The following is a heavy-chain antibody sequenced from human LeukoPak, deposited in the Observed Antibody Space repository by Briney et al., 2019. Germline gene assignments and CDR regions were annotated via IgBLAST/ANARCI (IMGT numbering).Heavy chain of an antibody. V-gene: IGHV4-39*01. CDR2: IYYSGST. J-gene: IGHJ5*02. CDR3: AKSIGGGYDFNWFDP. D-gene: IGHD5-12*01. Sequence: KPSETLSLTCTVSGGSISSSSYYWGWIRQPPGKGLEWIGSIYYSGSTYYNPSLKSRVTISVDTSKNQFSLKLSSVTAADTAVYYCAKSIGGGYDFNWFDPWGQGTLVTVSS. CDR1: GGSISSSSYY.